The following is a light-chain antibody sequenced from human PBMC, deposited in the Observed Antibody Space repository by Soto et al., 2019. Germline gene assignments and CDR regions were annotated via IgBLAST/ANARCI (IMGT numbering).Light chain of an antibody. CDR2: AAS. J-gene: IGKJ5*01. CDR3: QQSYSTPPIT. Sequence: DIQMTQSPSSLSASVGARVTITCRASQTISTFLNWYQQKPGKAPKLLIYAASSLQSGVPSRFSGRGSGTDFTLTISSLQPEDFATYYCQQSYSTPPITFGQGTRLEIK. CDR1: QTISTF. V-gene: IGKV1-39*01.